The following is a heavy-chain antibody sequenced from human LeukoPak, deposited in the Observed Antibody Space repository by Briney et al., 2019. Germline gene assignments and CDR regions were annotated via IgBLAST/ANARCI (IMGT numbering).Heavy chain of an antibody. CDR3: ARDLNYGSGSYYYYYGMDV. CDR2: IYYSGST. J-gene: IGHJ6*02. CDR1: GGSTSSYY. V-gene: IGHV4-59*01. Sequence: SETLSLICTVSGGSTSSYYWSWIPQPPARGLVGIGYIYYSGSTNYTPSLKSRVTISVDTSKNQFSLKLSSVTAADTAVYYCARDLNYGSGSYYYYYGMDVWGQGTTVTLSS. D-gene: IGHD3-10*01.